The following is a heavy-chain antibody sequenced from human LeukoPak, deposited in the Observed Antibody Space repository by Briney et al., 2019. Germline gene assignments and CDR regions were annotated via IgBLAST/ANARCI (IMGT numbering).Heavy chain of an antibody. D-gene: IGHD2/OR15-2a*01. CDR3: ARASYCSSTTTCPYYYYMDV. V-gene: IGHV3-48*03. Sequence: PGGSLRLSCAASGFTFSSYEMNWVRQAPGKGLEWVSYISSSAISIYYADSVKGRFTISRDNAKNSLYLQMNSLRAEDTAVCYCARASYCSSTTTCPYYYYMDVWGKGTTVTVSS. CDR2: ISSSAISI. J-gene: IGHJ6*03. CDR1: GFTFSSYE.